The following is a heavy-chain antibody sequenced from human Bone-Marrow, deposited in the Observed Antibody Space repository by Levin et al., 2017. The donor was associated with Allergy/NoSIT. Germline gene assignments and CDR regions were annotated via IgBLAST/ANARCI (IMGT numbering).Heavy chain of an antibody. CDR3: SRDGVVEDGYKRGEEY. CDR1: GGTFINYG. Sequence: GASVKVSCKASGGTFINYGFSWVRQAPGQGFEWLGGINPMFRSAIYAPKFQDRVTITADESSSTVYMELSSLRHEDSAVYYCSRDGVVEDGYKRGEEYWGQGTLVTVSS. D-gene: IGHD5-24*01. CDR2: INPMFRSA. V-gene: IGHV1-69*13. J-gene: IGHJ4*02.